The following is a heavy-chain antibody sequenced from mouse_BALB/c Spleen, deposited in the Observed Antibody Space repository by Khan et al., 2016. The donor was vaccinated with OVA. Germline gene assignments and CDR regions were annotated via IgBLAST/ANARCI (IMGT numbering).Heavy chain of an antibody. CDR2: ISTNYGDA. CDR3: TRGGRFAY. J-gene: IGHJ3*01. CDR1: GYTFTDYA. Sequence: QFQLVQSGAELVRPGVSVKISCKGSGYTFTDYAMHWVKQSQAKTLEWIGVISTNYGDADYNQKFQGKASMTVAQSYSTAYMEHARLTSEDSAIYYCTRGGRFAYWGQGTLVTVSA. D-gene: IGHD1-1*02. V-gene: IGHV1S137*01.